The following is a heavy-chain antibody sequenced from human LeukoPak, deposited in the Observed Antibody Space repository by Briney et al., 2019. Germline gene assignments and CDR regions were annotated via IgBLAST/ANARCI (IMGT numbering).Heavy chain of an antibody. CDR1: GGSISSYY. CDR2: ISYSGST. Sequence: PSETLSLTCTVSGGSISSYYWSWIRQPPGKGLDWIGYISYSGSTYYNPSLKSRVTISVDTSKNQFSLKLSSVTAADTAVYYCARSTTVKYHIDYWGQGTLVTVSS. V-gene: IGHV4-59*12. D-gene: IGHD4-11*01. J-gene: IGHJ4*02. CDR3: ARSTTVKYHIDY.